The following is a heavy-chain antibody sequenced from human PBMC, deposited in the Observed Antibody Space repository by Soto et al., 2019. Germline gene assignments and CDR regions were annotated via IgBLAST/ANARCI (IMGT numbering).Heavy chain of an antibody. Sequence: PSETLSLTCAVYGGSFSGYYWSWIRQPPGKGLEWIGEINHSGSTNYNPSPKSRVTISVDTSKNQFSLKLSSVTAADTAVYYCARGLVVTASPSYYFDYWGQGTLVTVSS. CDR3: ARGLVVTASPSYYFDY. V-gene: IGHV4-34*01. CDR2: INHSGST. CDR1: GGSFSGYY. D-gene: IGHD2-21*02. J-gene: IGHJ4*02.